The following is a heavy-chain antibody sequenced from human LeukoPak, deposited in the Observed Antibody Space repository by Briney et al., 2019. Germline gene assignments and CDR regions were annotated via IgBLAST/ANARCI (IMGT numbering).Heavy chain of an antibody. J-gene: IGHJ4*02. CDR1: GFXFSSYS. Sequence: PGGSLRLSCAASGFXFSSYSINWVRQAPEKGLEWVSYISSSASAIYYADSVKGRFTISRDNAKNSLYLQINSLRDEDTAVYYCARDPVATSRFDYWGQGTLVTVSS. CDR3: ARDPVATSRFDY. D-gene: IGHD5-12*01. CDR2: ISSSASAI. V-gene: IGHV3-48*02.